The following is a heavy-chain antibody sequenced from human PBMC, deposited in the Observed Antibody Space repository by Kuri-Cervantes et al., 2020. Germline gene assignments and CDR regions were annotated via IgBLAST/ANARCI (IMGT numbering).Heavy chain of an antibody. J-gene: IGHJ4*02. CDR1: GYTFTGYY. CDR3: ARQMSTYSSGYAYFDY. Sequence: ASVKVSCKASGYTFTGYYMHWVRQAPGQGLEWMGWISAYNGNTNYAQKLQGRVTMTTDTSTSTAYMELRSLRSDDTAVYYCARQMSTYSSGYAYFDYWGQGTLVTVSS. D-gene: IGHD6-19*01. V-gene: IGHV1-18*04. CDR2: ISAYNGNT.